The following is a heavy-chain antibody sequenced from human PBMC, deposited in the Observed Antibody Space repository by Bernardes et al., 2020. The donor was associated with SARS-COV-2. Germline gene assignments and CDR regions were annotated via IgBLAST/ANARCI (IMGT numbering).Heavy chain of an antibody. CDR3: AKYYDFPGYMAAFDI. J-gene: IGHJ3*02. Sequence: SETLSLTCTVSGASLSPHYWTWIRQPPGKGLEWIGFIHHSGPTDYNPSLKSRVTILLDRSKNQFSLNLTSVTAADTAVYYCAKYYDFPGYMAAFDIWGQGTLVTVSS. V-gene: IGHV4-59*11. D-gene: IGHD3-22*01. CDR2: IHHSGPT. CDR1: GASLSPHY.